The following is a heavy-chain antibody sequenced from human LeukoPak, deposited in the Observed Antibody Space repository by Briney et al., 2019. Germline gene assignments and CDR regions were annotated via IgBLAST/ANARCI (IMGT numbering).Heavy chain of an antibody. CDR3: ARGPLLLRYFGWHTRGLGAFDI. V-gene: IGHV1-18*01. Sequence: ASVKVSCKASGYTFSSYGIAWVRQAPGQGLEWVGWISGYNGNTNYAQKLQGRVTLTTDTSTSTAYMDLRSLRSDDTAVYYCARGPLLLRYFGWHTRGLGAFDIWGQGTMVTVSS. J-gene: IGHJ3*02. CDR2: ISGYNGNT. D-gene: IGHD3-9*01. CDR1: GYTFSSYG.